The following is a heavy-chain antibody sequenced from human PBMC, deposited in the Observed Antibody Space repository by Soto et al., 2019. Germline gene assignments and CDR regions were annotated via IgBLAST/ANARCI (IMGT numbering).Heavy chain of an antibody. V-gene: IGHV1-69*06. Sequence: QVQLVQSGAEVKKPGSSVKVSCKASGGTFSSYAISWVRQAPGQGLEWMGGIIPIFGTANYAQKFQGRVTITAVKSTSTAYMELSSLRSEDTAVYYCARDRRIAAAENYYYYGMDVWGQGTTVTVSS. J-gene: IGHJ6*02. CDR1: GGTFSSYA. CDR2: IIPIFGTA. D-gene: IGHD6-13*01. CDR3: ARDRRIAAAENYYYYGMDV.